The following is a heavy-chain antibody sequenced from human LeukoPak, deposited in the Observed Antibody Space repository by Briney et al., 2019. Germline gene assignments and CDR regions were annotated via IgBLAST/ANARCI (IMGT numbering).Heavy chain of an antibody. CDR2: INPSGGST. Sequence: ASVKVSCKASGYTFTSYYMHWVRQAPGQGLERMGMINPSGGSTSYAQKLQGRVTMTTDTSTSTAYMELRSLRSDDTAVYYCARDRYYDILTGDYYYGMDVWGQGTTVTVSS. CDR1: GYTFTSYY. D-gene: IGHD3-9*01. V-gene: IGHV1-46*01. J-gene: IGHJ6*02. CDR3: ARDRYYDILTGDYYYGMDV.